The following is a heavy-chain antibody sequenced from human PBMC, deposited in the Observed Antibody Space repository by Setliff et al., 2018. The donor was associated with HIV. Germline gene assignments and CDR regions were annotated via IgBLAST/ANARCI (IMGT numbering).Heavy chain of an antibody. D-gene: IGHD3-16*01. V-gene: IGHV5-51*01. CDR1: GYNFNTYW. CDR2: VYPTGSDA. J-gene: IGHJ4*02. CDR3: AKAGGDL. Sequence: PGESLKISCRGFGYNFNTYWIDWVRQLPGRGLEWMGTVYPTGSDAKYNPSVQGQVSISADRSISTAYLQWNSLTASDTAVYYCAKAGGDLWGQGTLVTVSS.